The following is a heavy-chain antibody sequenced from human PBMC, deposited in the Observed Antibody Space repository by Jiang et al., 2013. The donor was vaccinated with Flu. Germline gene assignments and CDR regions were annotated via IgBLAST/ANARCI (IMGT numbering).Heavy chain of an antibody. CDR3: ARSIPSAGLQGLGWFDP. Sequence: GAEVKKPGASVKVSCMASGYTFTAYYIHWVRQAPGQGLEWMGWINPSSGGTKYAQKFQGRVTMTRDPSISTAYMDLSSLRSDDTAIYYCARSIPSAGLQGLGWFDPWGQGTLVTVSS. V-gene: IGHV1-2*02. CDR2: INPSSGGT. D-gene: IGHD6-13*01. J-gene: IGHJ5*02. CDR1: GYTFTAYY.